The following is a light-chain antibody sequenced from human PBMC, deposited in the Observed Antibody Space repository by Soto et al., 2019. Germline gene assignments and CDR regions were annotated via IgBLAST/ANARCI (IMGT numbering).Light chain of an antibody. V-gene: IGKV3-15*01. J-gene: IGKJ2*02. CDR1: QSVSSN. Sequence: EIVMTQSTATLSVSPGERATLSCRASQSVSSNLAWYQQKPGQAPRLLIYGASTRATGIPARFSGSGSGTECTLTISSLQSEGFAVYYCQQYNNWPRGTFGQGTKLEIK. CDR3: QQYNNWPRGT. CDR2: GAS.